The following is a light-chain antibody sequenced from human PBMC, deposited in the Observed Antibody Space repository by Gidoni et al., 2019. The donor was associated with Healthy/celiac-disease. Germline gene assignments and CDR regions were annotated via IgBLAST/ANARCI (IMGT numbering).Light chain of an antibody. CDR3: SSYTSSYTVL. J-gene: IGLJ2*01. CDR2: DVS. CDR1: SSDVGGYNY. V-gene: IGLV2-14*03. Sequence: HSALTQPASVSGSPGQSITISCPGTSSDVGGYNYVSWYQQYPRKAPKVMIYDVSNRPSGVSNRFSGSKSGNTASLTISGLQAEDEADYYCSSYTSSYTVLFGGGTKLTVL.